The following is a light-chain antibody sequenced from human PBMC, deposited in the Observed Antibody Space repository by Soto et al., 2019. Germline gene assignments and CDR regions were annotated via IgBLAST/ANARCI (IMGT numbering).Light chain of an antibody. Sequence: QSVSESPGKTVTISCTGSSGSIASNYVQWYQQRPGSAPTTVIYEDNQRPSGVPDRFSGSIDSSSNSASLTISGLKTEDEADYYCQSYDSSNQVLGGGTKLTVL. CDR2: EDN. V-gene: IGLV6-57*02. CDR1: SGSIASNY. J-gene: IGLJ3*02. CDR3: QSYDSSNQV.